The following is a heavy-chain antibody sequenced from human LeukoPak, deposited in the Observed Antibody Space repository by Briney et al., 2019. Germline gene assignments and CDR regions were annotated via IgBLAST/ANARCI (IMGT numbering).Heavy chain of an antibody. CDR1: GFTFRSYG. J-gene: IGHJ4*02. Sequence: QPGRSLRLSCAASGFTFRSYGMHWVRQAPGKGLEWVALISFDGSNENYADSVKGRFTISRDNSKNKLYLQMNSLRAEDTAVYYCAKDDSSSWLFDYWGQGTLVTVSS. CDR3: AKDDSSSWLFDY. CDR2: ISFDGSNE. D-gene: IGHD6-13*01. V-gene: IGHV3-30*18.